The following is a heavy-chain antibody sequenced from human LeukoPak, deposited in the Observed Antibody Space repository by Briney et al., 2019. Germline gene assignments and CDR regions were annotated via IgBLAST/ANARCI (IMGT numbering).Heavy chain of an antibody. V-gene: IGHV4-38-2*01. D-gene: IGHD1-20*01. Sequence: SETLPLTCAVSGYSLSSGYYWGWIRQPPGKGLEWIGSIYQSGNSYQKSSLKSRLTLSVDTSKNHFSLKVRSVTAADTAVYYCARSPSRYNWNFDYWGQGILVIVSS. CDR2: IYQSGNS. J-gene: IGHJ4*02. CDR3: ARSPSRYNWNFDY. CDR1: GYSLSSGYY.